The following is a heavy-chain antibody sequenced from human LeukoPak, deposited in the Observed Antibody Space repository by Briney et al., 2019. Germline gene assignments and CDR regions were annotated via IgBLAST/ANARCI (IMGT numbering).Heavy chain of an antibody. CDR3: ASLDGFDI. CDR1: GYTLIELP. CDR2: FDPEEGDI. J-gene: IGHJ3*02. Sequence: ASVKVSCEVSGYTLIELPIHWVRQAPGKGLEWMGGFDPEEGDIIYAQKFQGRITVTEDTSTDTAFMELSSLRSEDTAVYYCASLDGFDIWGQGTMVTVSS. V-gene: IGHV1-24*01.